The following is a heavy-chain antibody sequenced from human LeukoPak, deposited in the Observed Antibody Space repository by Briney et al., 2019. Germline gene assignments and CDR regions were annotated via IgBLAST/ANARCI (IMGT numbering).Heavy chain of an antibody. J-gene: IGHJ3*02. Sequence: TGGSLRLSXAASGFTFGSYSMNWVRQTPGKGLEWVSSISTSSSYIYYADSLKGRFTISRDNAKNLLYLQMNSLRAEDTAVYYCARDEPIGVFDIWGQGTMVTVSS. CDR2: ISTSSSYI. CDR1: GFTFGSYS. D-gene: IGHD1-14*01. V-gene: IGHV3-21*01. CDR3: ARDEPIGVFDI.